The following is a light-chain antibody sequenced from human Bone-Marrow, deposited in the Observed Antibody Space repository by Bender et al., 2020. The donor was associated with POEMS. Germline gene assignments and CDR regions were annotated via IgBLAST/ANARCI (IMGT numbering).Light chain of an antibody. Sequence: QSALTQPPSASGSPGQSVTISCTGTSRDVGGYNTVSWYQQHPGKAPLLIIYDVNERPSGVSSRFSGSKSGNTASLTISGLQAGDEADYYCCSYAVGSTYVFGSGTKVTVL. V-gene: IGLV2-23*02. CDR3: CSYAVGSTYV. CDR1: SRDVGGYNT. CDR2: DVN. J-gene: IGLJ1*01.